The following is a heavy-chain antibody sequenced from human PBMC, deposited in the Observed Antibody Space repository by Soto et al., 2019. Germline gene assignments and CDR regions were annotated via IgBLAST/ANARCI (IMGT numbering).Heavy chain of an antibody. CDR2: LTPRNGQT. CDR1: GYNFSAYY. V-gene: IGHV1-8*01. CDR3: ARETDTSMVDY. Sequence: QVQLVQSGAEVKKPGASVKVSCQTSGYNFSAYYFNWVRQAAGQGPEWMGWLTPRNGQTGYLKKFRGRVTMTRDTSIATVYLELSRLTSEDTAIYFCARETDTSMVDYWGQGTLVTVSS. D-gene: IGHD5-18*01. J-gene: IGHJ4*02.